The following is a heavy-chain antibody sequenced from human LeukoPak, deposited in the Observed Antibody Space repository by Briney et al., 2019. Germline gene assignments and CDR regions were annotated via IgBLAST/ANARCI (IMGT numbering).Heavy chain of an antibody. CDR1: GGSFSGYY. CDR3: ARVKDYYDSSGFGYYMDV. D-gene: IGHD3-22*01. CDR2: INHSGST. Sequence: PSETLSLTCAVYGGSFSGYYWSWIRQPPGKGLEWIGEINHSGSTNYNPSLKSRVTISVDTSKNQFSLKLSSVTAADTAVYYCARVKDYYDSSGFGYYMDVWGKGTTVTISS. J-gene: IGHJ6*03. V-gene: IGHV4-34*01.